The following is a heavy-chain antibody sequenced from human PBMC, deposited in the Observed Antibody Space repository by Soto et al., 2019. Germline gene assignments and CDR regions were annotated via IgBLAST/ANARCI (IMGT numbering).Heavy chain of an antibody. V-gene: IGHV5-51*01. CDR1: GYTFTNYW. J-gene: IGHJ6*02. Sequence: GESLKISCKTSGYTFTNYWIGWVRQMPGKGLEWMGIIYPDDSDTRYSPSFQGQVTFSVDKSITTAYLQWSSLKASDTAIYYCAGTSHCSGGACFNYYYGIDVWGQGTTVTVSS. CDR3: AGTSHCSGGACFNYYYGIDV. D-gene: IGHD2-15*01. CDR2: IYPDDSDT.